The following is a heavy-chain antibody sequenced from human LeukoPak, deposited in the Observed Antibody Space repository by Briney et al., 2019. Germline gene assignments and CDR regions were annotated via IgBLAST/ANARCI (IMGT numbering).Heavy chain of an antibody. Sequence: GGSLRLSCAASGFTVSRTYMSWVRQPPGKGLEWVSLIYSGGSTYYADSVKGRFSISRDNSKNTLYLQMNSLRAEDTAVYYCARGDNGDYGRFDPWGQGTLVTVSS. V-gene: IGHV3-53*01. CDR2: IYSGGST. J-gene: IGHJ5*02. CDR1: GFTVSRTY. D-gene: IGHD4-17*01. CDR3: ARGDNGDYGRFDP.